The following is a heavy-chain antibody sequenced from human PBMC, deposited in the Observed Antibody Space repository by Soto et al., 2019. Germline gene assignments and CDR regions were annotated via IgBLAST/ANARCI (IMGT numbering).Heavy chain of an antibody. CDR1: GYTFTGYY. CDR2: INPNSGGT. Sequence: ASVKVSCKASGYTFTGYYMHWVRQAPGQGLEWMGWINPNSGGTNYAQKFQGRVTMTRDTSISTAYMELSRLRSDDTAVYYCARESSSSWYYYYGTDVWGQGTTVTVSS. CDR3: ARESSSSWYYYYGTDV. D-gene: IGHD6-13*01. J-gene: IGHJ6*02. V-gene: IGHV1-2*02.